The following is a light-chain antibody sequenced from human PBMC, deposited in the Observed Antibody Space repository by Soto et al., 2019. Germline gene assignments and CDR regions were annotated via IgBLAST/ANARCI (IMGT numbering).Light chain of an antibody. CDR3: SAFTGTTYV. CDR1: SSDVGGNKY. Sequence: QSALTQPASVSASPGQSITISCTGTSSDVGGNKYVSWYQHYPGKAPKLMICDVSNRPSGVSNRFSGSKSGNTASLTISGLQAEDEADYYCSAFTGTTYVFGTGTKVTV. CDR2: DVS. J-gene: IGLJ1*01. V-gene: IGLV2-14*03.